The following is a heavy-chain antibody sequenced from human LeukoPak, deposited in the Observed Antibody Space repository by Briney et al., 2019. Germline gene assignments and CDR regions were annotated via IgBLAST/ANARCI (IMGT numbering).Heavy chain of an antibody. CDR3: ARGRRDGYNPDP. V-gene: IGHV1-3*01. J-gene: IGHJ5*02. D-gene: IGHD5-24*01. CDR1: GYTFTSYA. Sequence: ASVKVSCKASGYTFTSYAMHWVRQAPGQRLEWMGWINAGNGNTKYSQKFQGRVTMTRNTSISTAYMELSSLRSEDTAVYYCARGRRDGYNPDPWGQGTLVTVSS. CDR2: INAGNGNT.